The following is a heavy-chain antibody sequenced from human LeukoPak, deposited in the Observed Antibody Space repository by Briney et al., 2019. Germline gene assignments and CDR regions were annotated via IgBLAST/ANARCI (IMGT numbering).Heavy chain of an antibody. CDR1: GGTFSSGDYH. V-gene: IGHV4-30-4*01. Sequence: SQTLSLTCTVSGGTFSSGDYHWGWLRQPPGKGLEWIGYSYYSGSTYYNPSIKRRLTISEDTSKNQFSLKLSSVTAADTAVDYCGRVLSSGWSTVDYWGQATLVTVCS. CDR3: GRVLSSGWSTVDY. D-gene: IGHD6-19*01. J-gene: IGHJ4*02. CDR2: SYYSGST.